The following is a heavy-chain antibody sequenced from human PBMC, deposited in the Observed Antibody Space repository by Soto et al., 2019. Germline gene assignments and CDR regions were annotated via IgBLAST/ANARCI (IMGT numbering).Heavy chain of an antibody. Sequence: SETLSLTCAVSGGSISSSNWWSWVRQPPGKGLEWIGEIYHSGSTNYNPSLKSRVTISVDKSKNQFSLKLSSVTAADTAVYYCATDGAAADLYYYYYYGMDVWGQGTTVTVSS. CDR1: GGSISSSNW. V-gene: IGHV4-4*02. CDR2: IYHSGST. J-gene: IGHJ6*02. D-gene: IGHD6-13*01. CDR3: ATDGAAADLYYYYYYGMDV.